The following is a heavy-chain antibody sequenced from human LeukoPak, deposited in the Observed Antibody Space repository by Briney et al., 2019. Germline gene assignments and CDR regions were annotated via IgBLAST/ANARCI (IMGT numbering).Heavy chain of an antibody. D-gene: IGHD3-3*01. Sequence: GGSLRLSCAASGFTFSDYYMSWIRQAPGKGLEWVSYISSSGSTIYYADSVKVRFTIYRDNAKNSLYLQMNSLRAEDTAVYYCARDTDFWSGYYIRYYYYYMDVWGKGTTVTVSS. CDR3: ARDTDFWSGYYIRYYYYYMDV. V-gene: IGHV3-11*04. CDR1: GFTFSDYY. CDR2: ISSSGSTI. J-gene: IGHJ6*03.